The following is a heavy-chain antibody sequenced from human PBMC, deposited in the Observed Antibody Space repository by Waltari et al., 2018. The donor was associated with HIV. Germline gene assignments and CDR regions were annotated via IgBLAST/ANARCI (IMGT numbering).Heavy chain of an antibody. Sequence: QVQLVQSGAEVKKPGASVKVSCKASGYTFTGYYMHWVRQAPGQGLEWMGWINPNSGGTNYAQKFQGRVTMTGDTPISTAYMELSRLRSDATAVYYGARVPVCGSPSCYKGGGYYGMDVWGQGTTVTVSS. CDR1: GYTFTGYY. D-gene: IGHD2-2*02. J-gene: IGHJ6*02. CDR3: ARVPVCGSPSCYKGGGYYGMDV. V-gene: IGHV1-2*02. CDR2: INPNSGGT.